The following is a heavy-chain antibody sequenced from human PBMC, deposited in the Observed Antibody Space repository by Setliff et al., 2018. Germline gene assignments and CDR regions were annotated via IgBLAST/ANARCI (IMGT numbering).Heavy chain of an antibody. D-gene: IGHD6-19*01. Sequence: SETLSLTCTVSGDSISSYYWSWVRQPPGKELEWIGEIYHTESTNYNPSLKSRATVSVDTSTSQFSLRLTSVTAADSAVYFCARYPRRGNGWYPYYVDVWGKGTTVTVSS. CDR1: GDSISSYY. CDR3: ARYPRRGNGWYPYYVDV. V-gene: IGHV4-59*12. J-gene: IGHJ6*03. CDR2: IYHTEST.